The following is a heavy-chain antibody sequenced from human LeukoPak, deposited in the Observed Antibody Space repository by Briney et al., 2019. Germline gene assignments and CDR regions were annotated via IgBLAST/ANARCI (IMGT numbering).Heavy chain of an antibody. CDR3: TRDQTPYY. CDR2: IRSEAYGGTP. Sequence: GGSLRLSCTASGFTFGYYAMTWVRQAPGKGLEWVGFIRSEAYGGTPGYAASVKGRFTISRDDSKSIAYLQMNSLKTEDTAVYYCTRDQTPYYWGQGTLVTVSS. V-gene: IGHV3-49*04. CDR1: GFTFGYYA. J-gene: IGHJ4*02.